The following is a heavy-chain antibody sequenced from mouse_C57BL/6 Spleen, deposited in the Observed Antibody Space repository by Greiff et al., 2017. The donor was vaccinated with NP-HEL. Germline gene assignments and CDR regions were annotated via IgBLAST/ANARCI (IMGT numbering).Heavy chain of an antibody. V-gene: IGHV5-17*01. J-gene: IGHJ3*01. D-gene: IGHD2-2*01. CDR2: ISSGSSTI. CDR1: GFTFSDYG. Sequence: EVKLVESGGGLVKPGGSLKLSCAASGFTFSDYGMHWVRQAPEKGLEWVAYISSGSSTIYYADTVQGRFTISRDNATNTLFLQLTSLRSEDTAMYYCARDGYDWFAYWGQGTLVTVSA. CDR3: ARDGYDWFAY.